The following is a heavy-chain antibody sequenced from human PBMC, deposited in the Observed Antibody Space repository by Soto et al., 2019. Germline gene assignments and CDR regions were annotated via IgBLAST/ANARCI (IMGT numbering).Heavy chain of an antibody. Sequence: EVQLVESGGGLVQPGRSLRLSCAASGFTFDDYAMHWVRQAPGKGLEWVSGISWNSGSIGYAESVKGRFTISRDNAKNSLYLQMNSLRAEDTALYYCAKDNWYSGYDFFDYWGQGTLVTVSS. J-gene: IGHJ4*02. CDR2: ISWNSGSI. D-gene: IGHD5-12*01. CDR3: AKDNWYSGYDFFDY. CDR1: GFTFDDYA. V-gene: IGHV3-9*01.